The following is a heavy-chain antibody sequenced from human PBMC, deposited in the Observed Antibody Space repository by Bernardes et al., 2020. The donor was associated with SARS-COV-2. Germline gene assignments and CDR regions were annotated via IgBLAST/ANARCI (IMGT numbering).Heavy chain of an antibody. CDR3: AKDDRQYYDSSGYYPY. J-gene: IGHJ4*02. Sequence: GGSLRLSCAASGFTFSSYAMSWVRQAPGKGLEWVSAISGSGGSTYYADSVKGRFTISRDNSKNTLYLQMNSLRAEDTAVYYCAKDDRQYYDSSGYYPYWGQGTLVTVSS. V-gene: IGHV3-23*01. D-gene: IGHD3-22*01. CDR1: GFTFSSYA. CDR2: ISGSGGST.